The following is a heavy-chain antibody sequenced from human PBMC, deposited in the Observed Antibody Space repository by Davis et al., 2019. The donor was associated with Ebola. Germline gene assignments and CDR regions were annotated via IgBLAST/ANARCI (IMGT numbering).Heavy chain of an antibody. J-gene: IGHJ6*02. CDR1: GFTFSTYA. CDR3: AKDKIDFGSGMPYGLDV. V-gene: IGHV3-23*01. D-gene: IGHD3-10*01. Sequence: GESLKISCTASGFTFSTYAMSWVRQAPGKGLEWVSGISGSGGDTYYADSVKGRFTISRDNSKNTLYLQMNSLRGEDTAVYYCAKDKIDFGSGMPYGLDVWGQGTTVTVSS. CDR2: ISGSGGDT.